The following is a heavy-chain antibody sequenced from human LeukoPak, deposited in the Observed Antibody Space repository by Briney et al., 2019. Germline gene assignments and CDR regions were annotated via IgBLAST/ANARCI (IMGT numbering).Heavy chain of an antibody. CDR2: IYYSGST. D-gene: IGHD6-13*01. Sequence: SETLSLTCTVSGGSISSGGYYWSWIRQHPGKGLEWIGYIYYSGSTYYNPSLKSRVTISVDTSKNQFSLKLSSVTAADTAVYYCAREAGSSSWGQVDYWGQGTLVTVSS. CDR1: GGSISSGGYY. J-gene: IGHJ4*02. CDR3: AREAGSSSWGQVDY. V-gene: IGHV4-31*03.